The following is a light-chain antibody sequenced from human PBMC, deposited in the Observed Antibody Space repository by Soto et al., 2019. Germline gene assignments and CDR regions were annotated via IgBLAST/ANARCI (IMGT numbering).Light chain of an antibody. V-gene: IGLV1-40*01. CDR2: GNS. Sequence: QAVVTQPPSVSGAPGQRVTISCTGSSSNIGAGYDVHWYQQLPGTAPKLLIYGNSNRPSGVPDRFSGSKSGTSASLAITGLQAEDEADYYCPSYDSSLSASVFGGGTKVTVL. J-gene: IGLJ3*02. CDR1: SSNIGAGYD. CDR3: PSYDSSLSASV.